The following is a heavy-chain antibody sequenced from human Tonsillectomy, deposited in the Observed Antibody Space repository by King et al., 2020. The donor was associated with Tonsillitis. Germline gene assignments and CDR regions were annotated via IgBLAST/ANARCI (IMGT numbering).Heavy chain of an antibody. CDR1: GGSFSDYY. D-gene: IGHD2-15*01. CDR3: ASLRGCSGGSCYRGYYGMDV. V-gene: IGHV4-34*01. CDR2: INHGGST. J-gene: IGHJ6*02. Sequence: VQLQQWGAGLLKPSETLSLTCAVYGGSFSDYYRSWIRQPPGKGLEWIGEINHGGSTNYNPSLKSRVTVSVDTSKNQFSLRLNSVTAADTAVYYCASLRGCSGGSCYRGYYGMDVWGQGTTVTVSS.